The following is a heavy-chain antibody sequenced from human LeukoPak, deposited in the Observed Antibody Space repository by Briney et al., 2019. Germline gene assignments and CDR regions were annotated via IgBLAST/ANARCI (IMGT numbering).Heavy chain of an antibody. CDR3: ARGYDSSGYQSDYFDY. D-gene: IGHD3-22*01. V-gene: IGHV3-48*02. Sequence: GGSLRLSCAASGFTFSSYSMNWVRQAPGKGLEWVSYISSSSGTIYYADSVKGRFTISRDNAKDSLFLQMNSLRDEDTAVYYCARGYDSSGYQSDYFDYWGQGTLVTVSS. CDR2: ISSSSGTI. J-gene: IGHJ4*02. CDR1: GFTFSSYS.